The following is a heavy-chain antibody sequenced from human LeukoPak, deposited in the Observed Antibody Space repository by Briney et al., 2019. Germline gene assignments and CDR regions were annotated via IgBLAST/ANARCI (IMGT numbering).Heavy chain of an antibody. CDR3: ARSITIFGLVIYYFDF. D-gene: IGHD3-3*01. CDR2: ISGSDGKT. Sequence: GGSLRLSCAASGFTFSTYAMTWVRQAPGKGLGWVSTISGSDGKTYYADSVKGRCTISRDNTKNTLYLQMNSLGAEDTAVYYCARSITIFGLVIYYFDFWGQGTLVTVSS. V-gene: IGHV3-23*01. J-gene: IGHJ4*02. CDR1: GFTFSTYA.